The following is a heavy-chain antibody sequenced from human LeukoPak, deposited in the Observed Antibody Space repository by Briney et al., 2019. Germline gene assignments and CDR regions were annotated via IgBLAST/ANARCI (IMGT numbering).Heavy chain of an antibody. Sequence: SETLSFTCAVYGGSFSGYYWSWIRQPPGKGLEWIGEINRSGSTNYNPSLKSRVTISVDTSKNQFAPKLSSVTAADTSVYYCARGGYSYGPDFDYWGQGTLVTVSS. CDR3: ARGGYSYGPDFDY. CDR2: INRSGST. J-gene: IGHJ4*02. V-gene: IGHV4-34*01. CDR1: GGSFSGYY. D-gene: IGHD5-18*01.